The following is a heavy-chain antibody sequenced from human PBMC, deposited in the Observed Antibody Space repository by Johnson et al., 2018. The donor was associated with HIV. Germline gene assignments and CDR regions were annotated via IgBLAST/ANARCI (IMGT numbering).Heavy chain of an antibody. J-gene: IGHJ3*02. Sequence: VQLVESGGGLIQPGGSLRLSCAASGFTVSSNYMSWVRQAPGKGLEWVSVISGSGGSTYYADSVKGRFTISRDNSKNTLYLQMNSLRAEDTAVYYCGRGDYDILTGYAFDIWGQGTMVTVSS. V-gene: IGHV3-66*03. CDR3: GRGDYDILTGYAFDI. CDR2: ISGSGGST. D-gene: IGHD3-9*01. CDR1: GFTVSSNY.